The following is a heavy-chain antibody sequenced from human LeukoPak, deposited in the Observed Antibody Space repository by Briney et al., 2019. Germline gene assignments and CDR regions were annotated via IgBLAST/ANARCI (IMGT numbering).Heavy chain of an antibody. J-gene: IGHJ6*03. CDR2: IYHTGST. D-gene: IGHD2-15*01. V-gene: IGHV4-4*02. Sequence: SGTLSLTCAVSGGSISSSNWWNWVRQSPGKGLEWIGEIYHTGSTYYNPSLKSRATMSVDKSRNQFSLEVSSVTAADTAVYYCASCSGGSCHYYYMDVWGKGTTVTVSS. CDR1: GGSISSSNW. CDR3: ASCSGGSCHYYYMDV.